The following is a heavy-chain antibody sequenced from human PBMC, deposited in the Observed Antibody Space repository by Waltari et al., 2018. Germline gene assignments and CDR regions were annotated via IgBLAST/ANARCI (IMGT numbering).Heavy chain of an antibody. D-gene: IGHD2-15*01. CDR3: ATHSANHDYHYYAMDV. CDR2: SYYSGSP. J-gene: IGHJ6*02. CDR1: GGSILRTTYY. V-gene: IGHV4-39*01. Sequence: QLQLQESGPGLVKHSETLSLTCIVSGGSILRTTYYWGRIRQPPGKGLEWIGSSYYSGSPNYNPSLKSRVTISVDTSKNRFSLKVSSVTAADTALYYCATHSANHDYHYYAMDVRGLGTTVTVSS.